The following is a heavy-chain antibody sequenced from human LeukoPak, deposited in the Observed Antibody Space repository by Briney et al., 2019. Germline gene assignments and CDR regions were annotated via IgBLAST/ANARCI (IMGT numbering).Heavy chain of an antibody. Sequence: PGGSLRLSCAASGFTFSSYWMSWVRQAPGKGVEWVANIKRDGSEKYYVDSVKGGFTISRDNANNSLYLQMNSLRAEDTAVYYCATDDNSGSDYWGQGTLVTVSS. CDR3: ATDDNSGSDY. J-gene: IGHJ4*02. D-gene: IGHD3-22*01. CDR1: GFTFSSYW. CDR2: IKRDGSEK. V-gene: IGHV3-7*01.